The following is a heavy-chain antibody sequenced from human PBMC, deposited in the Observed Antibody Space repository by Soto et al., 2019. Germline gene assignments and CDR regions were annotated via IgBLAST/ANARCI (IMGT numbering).Heavy chain of an antibody. Sequence: GGSLRLSCAASGFTLSSYGMHWVRQAPGKGLEWVAVISYDGSNKYYADSVKGRFTISRDNSKNTLYLQMNSLRAEDTAVYYCARPLCSGGSCPLDYWGQGTLVTVSS. CDR3: ARPLCSGGSCPLDY. V-gene: IGHV3-30*03. D-gene: IGHD2-15*01. CDR1: GFTLSSYG. J-gene: IGHJ4*02. CDR2: ISYDGSNK.